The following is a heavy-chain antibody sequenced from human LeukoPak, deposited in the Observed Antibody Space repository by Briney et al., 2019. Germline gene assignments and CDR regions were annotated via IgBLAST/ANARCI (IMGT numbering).Heavy chain of an antibody. CDR1: GFSISSGYY. V-gene: IGHV4-38-2*02. CDR3: ARDRGYYDPRGYYGDAFDI. J-gene: IGHJ3*02. D-gene: IGHD3-22*01. CDR2: IYHSGSA. Sequence: SETLSLTCTVSGFSISSGYYWGWIRQPPGKGLEWIGDIYHSGSAYYNPSLKSRVTLSVDTSKNQFSLNLTSVTAADTAVYYCARDRGYYDPRGYYGDAFDIWGQGTKVTVSS.